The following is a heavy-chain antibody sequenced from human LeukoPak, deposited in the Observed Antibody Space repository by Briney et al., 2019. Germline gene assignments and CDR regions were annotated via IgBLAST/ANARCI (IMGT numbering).Heavy chain of an antibody. CDR3: ARMGFGELLSPLDY. J-gene: IGHJ4*02. D-gene: IGHD3-10*01. Sequence: PSETLSLTCTVSGGSISSSSYYWGWIRQPPGKGLEWFGSIYYSGSTYYNPSLKSRVTISVDTSKNQFSLKLSSVTAADTAVYYCARMGFGELLSPLDYWGQGTLVTVSS. V-gene: IGHV4-39*01. CDR2: IYYSGST. CDR1: GGSISSSSYY.